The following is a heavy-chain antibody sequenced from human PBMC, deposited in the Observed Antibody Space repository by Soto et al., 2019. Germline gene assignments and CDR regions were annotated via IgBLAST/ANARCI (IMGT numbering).Heavy chain of an antibody. J-gene: IGHJ4*02. CDR2: INSGGTDT. V-gene: IGHV3-74*01. CDR1: GFTFRSYW. D-gene: IGHD3-16*01. Sequence: AGGSLRLSCAASGFTFRSYWMHWVRQAPGKGLEWVSHINSGGTDTSYADSVKGRFTISKDSAKGTLYLQMNSLRVEDTAVYYCARAGGGFDYWGRGTLVTVSS. CDR3: ARAGGGFDY.